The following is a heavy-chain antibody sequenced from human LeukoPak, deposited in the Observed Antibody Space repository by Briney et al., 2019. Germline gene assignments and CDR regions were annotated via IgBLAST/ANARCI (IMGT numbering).Heavy chain of an antibody. CDR2: ISSSSSYI. J-gene: IGHJ4*02. CDR1: GFTFSSYS. CDR3: AKDLPSITMVRGLYDY. D-gene: IGHD3-10*01. Sequence: KPGGSLRLSCAASGFTFSSYSMNWVRQAPGKGLEWVSSISSSSSYIYYADSVKGRFTISRDNSKNTLYLQMNSLRAEDTAVYYCAKDLPSITMVRGLYDYWGQGTLVTVSS. V-gene: IGHV3-21*04.